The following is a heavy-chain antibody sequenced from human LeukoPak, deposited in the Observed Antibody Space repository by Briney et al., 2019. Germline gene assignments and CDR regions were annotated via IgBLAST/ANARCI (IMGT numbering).Heavy chain of an antibody. D-gene: IGHD1-1*01. Sequence: PSETLSLTCTVSGASTSSSTDYWGWIRQPPGKGLEWIANIYYSGSTYYNPSLKSRVTISVDTSKNQFSLKLSSVTAADTAVYYCARGNWNDVVGYYFDYWGQGTLVTVSS. V-gene: IGHV4-39*01. J-gene: IGHJ4*02. CDR2: IYYSGST. CDR1: GASTSSSTDY. CDR3: ARGNWNDVVGYYFDY.